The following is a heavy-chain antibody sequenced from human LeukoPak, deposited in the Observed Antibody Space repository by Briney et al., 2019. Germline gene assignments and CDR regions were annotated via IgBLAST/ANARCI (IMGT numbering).Heavy chain of an antibody. CDR2: IKQDGSEK. J-gene: IGHJ3*02. V-gene: IGHV3-7*03. CDR3: ARVGPFGAFDI. CDR1: VFTFSSYW. D-gene: IGHD3-16*01. Sequence: GGSLRLSCAASVFTFSSYWMSWVRQAPGKGLEGVANIKQDGSEKYYVDSVKGRFTISRDNAKHSLYLQMNSLRAEDTAVYYCARVGPFGAFDIWGQGTMVTVSS.